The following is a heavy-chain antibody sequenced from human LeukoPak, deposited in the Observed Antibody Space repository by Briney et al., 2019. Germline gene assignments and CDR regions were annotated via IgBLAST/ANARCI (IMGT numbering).Heavy chain of an antibody. Sequence: GGSPRLSCTASGFIFRNYYMSWIRQAPGKGPQWVSYISKEDNTIYYADSVKGRFTVSRDNDKNSMYLQMNSLRADDTAMYYCARILDSAWGELGYWGQGTLVTVSS. CDR3: ARILDSAWGELGY. J-gene: IGHJ4*02. CDR1: GFIFRNYY. CDR2: ISKEDNTI. V-gene: IGHV3-11*04. D-gene: IGHD6-19*01.